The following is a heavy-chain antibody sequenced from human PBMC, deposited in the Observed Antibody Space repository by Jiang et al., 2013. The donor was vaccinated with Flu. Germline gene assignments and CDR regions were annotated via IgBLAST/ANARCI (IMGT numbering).Heavy chain of an antibody. J-gene: IGHJ4*02. Sequence: QTLSLTCTVSGGSISNYYWSWIRQPPGKGLEWIAYIFYSGSTNYNPSLKSRVTISVDTSKNQFSLKLSSVTAADTAVYYCARRYYYDSSGFDYWGQGTLVTVSS. CDR2: IFYSGST. CDR1: GGSISNYY. V-gene: IGHV4-59*08. D-gene: IGHD3-22*01. CDR3: ARRYYYDSSGFDY.